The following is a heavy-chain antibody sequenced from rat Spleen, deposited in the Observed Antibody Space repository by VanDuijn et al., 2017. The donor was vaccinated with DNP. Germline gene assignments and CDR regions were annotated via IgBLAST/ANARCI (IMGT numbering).Heavy chain of an antibody. CDR1: GFIFSDYA. V-gene: IGHV5-17*01. J-gene: IGHJ4*01. CDR2: ISHDGGST. D-gene: IGHD1-2*01. CDR3: ARHDYYSSPYYAMDA. Sequence: EVQLIESGGGLVQPGRSLKVSCVASGFIFSDYAMAWVRQAPRKGLEWVASISHDGGSTYYRDSVRGRFTISRDSAASSLYLQMDSLRSEDTATYYCARHDYYSSPYYAMDAWGQGTSVTVSS.